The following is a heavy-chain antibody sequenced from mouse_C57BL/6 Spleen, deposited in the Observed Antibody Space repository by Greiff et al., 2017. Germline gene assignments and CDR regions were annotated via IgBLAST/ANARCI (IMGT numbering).Heavy chain of an antibody. CDR2: IRSKSSNYAT. D-gene: IGHD1-1*01. CDR3: VRDGGYYYGSYWYFDV. Sequence: EVQVVESGGGLVQPKGSLKLSCAASGFTFNTYAMHWVRQAPGKGLEWVARIRSKSSNYATYYADSVKDRFTISRDDSQSMLYLQMNNLKTEDTAMYYCVRDGGYYYGSYWYFDVWGTGTTVTVSS. J-gene: IGHJ1*03. V-gene: IGHV10-3*01. CDR1: GFTFNTYA.